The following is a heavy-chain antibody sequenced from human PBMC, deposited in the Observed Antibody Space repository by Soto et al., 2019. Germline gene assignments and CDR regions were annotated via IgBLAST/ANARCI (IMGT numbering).Heavy chain of an antibody. CDR1: GFSISRYS. V-gene: IGHV3-49*03. CDR2: IRSKAYGGTT. CDR3: TSDYYFYY. Sequence: GGSLTLACPASGFSISRYSTNWLRQAPGKGLEWVGFIRSKAYGGTTEYAASVKGRFTISRDDSKSIAYLQMNSLKTEDTAVYYCTSDYYFYYWGQGTLLTVSS. J-gene: IGHJ4*02.